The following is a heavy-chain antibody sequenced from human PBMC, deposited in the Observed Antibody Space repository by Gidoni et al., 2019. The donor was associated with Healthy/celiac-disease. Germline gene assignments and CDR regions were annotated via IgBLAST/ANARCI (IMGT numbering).Heavy chain of an antibody. J-gene: IGHJ6*02. CDR1: GSTFTTYG. CDR3: ARRYYDFWSGYSSDYYYCGMDV. D-gene: IGHD3-3*01. CDR2: ISAYNSNT. Sequence: QVQLVQSGAEVKKPGASVQASCKASGSTFTTYGISWVQQAPGQGLEWMGWISAYNSNTNYEQKLKGRVTMTTDASTSTDYMELMSQRSDDTAVYYGARRYYDFWSGYSSDYYYCGMDVWGQGTTVTVSS. V-gene: IGHV1-18*01.